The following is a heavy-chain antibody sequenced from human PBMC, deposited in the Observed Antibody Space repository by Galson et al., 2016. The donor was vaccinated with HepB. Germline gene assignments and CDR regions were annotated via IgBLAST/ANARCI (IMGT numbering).Heavy chain of an antibody. J-gene: IGHJ6*04. V-gene: IGHV3-13*01. CDR1: GFSFSLYD. CDR2: IGTAPGDT. Sequence: SLRLSCAASGFSFSLYDMHWGRQVTGKGLEWVSAIGTAPGDTNYLDSVKGRFTISRENADNSLYLQMNNLRPGDTAVYYCARGKSLWTTPWNYGLDVWGKGTTVTVSS. CDR3: ARGKSLWTTPWNYGLDV. D-gene: IGHD4-17*01.